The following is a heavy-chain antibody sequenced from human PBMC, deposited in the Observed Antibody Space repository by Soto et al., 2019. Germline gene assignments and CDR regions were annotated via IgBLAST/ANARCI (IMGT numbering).Heavy chain of an antibody. J-gene: IGHJ6*02. CDR2: ISRSSTGI. Sequence: EVQLVESGGGLVQPGGSLRLSCAASGFTFSLYSMSWVRQAPGKGLEWVSYISRSSTGIHYADSVKGRFTISRDDATNSMHLQMNSLRHGDTAVYYCARAVTWGLDVWGQGTTVSISS. D-gene: IGHD3-10*01. CDR1: GFTFSLYS. CDR3: ARAVTWGLDV. V-gene: IGHV3-48*02.